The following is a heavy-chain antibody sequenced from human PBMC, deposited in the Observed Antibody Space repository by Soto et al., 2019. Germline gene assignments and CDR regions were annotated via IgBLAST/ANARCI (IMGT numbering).Heavy chain of an antibody. V-gene: IGHV3-7*02. Sequence: EVQLVDSGGGLVQPGGSLRLSCAASGFTFSRQWMTWVRQAPGKGLEWVASINQDESDKYYVDSDKGRFTISRDNSKSSLFLRMNSLRAGDMAVHFCLTHALFFSGPLDYWGQGTLSIVSS. J-gene: IGHJ4*02. CDR3: LTHALFFSGPLDY. CDR2: INQDESDK. D-gene: IGHD3-3*01. CDR1: GFTFSRQW.